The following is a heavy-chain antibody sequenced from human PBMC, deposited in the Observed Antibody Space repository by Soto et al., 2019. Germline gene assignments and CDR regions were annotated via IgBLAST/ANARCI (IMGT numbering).Heavy chain of an antibody. CDR3: ARGRLGELSFDY. D-gene: IGHD3-16*02. CDR1: GGSISSGGYY. Sequence: PSGTLALTCTVSGGSISSGGYYWSWIRQHPGKGLEWIGYIYYSGSTYYNPSLKSRVTISVDTSKNQFSLKLSSVTAADTAVYYCARGRLGELSFDYRGHLTLVPVSS. J-gene: IGHJ5*01. CDR2: IYYSGST. V-gene: IGHV4-31*03.